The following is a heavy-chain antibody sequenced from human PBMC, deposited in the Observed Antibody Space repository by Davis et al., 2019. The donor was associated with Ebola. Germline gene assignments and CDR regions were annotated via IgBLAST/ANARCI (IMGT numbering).Heavy chain of an antibody. CDR1: DGSISSYY. J-gene: IGHJ4*02. V-gene: IGHV4-59*08. CDR2: IYYSGST. CDR3: ARGPTRYYFDN. Sequence: MPSETLSLTCTLSDGSISSYYWSWIRQPPGKGLDWIGYIYYSGSTNYNPSLKSRVSISIDTSKKQFSLKLTSVTAADTAVYYCARGPTRYYFDNWGQGTLVTVSS.